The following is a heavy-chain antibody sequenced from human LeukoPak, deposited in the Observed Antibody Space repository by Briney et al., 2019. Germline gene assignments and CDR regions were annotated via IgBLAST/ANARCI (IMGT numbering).Heavy chain of an antibody. CDR1: GGTFSSYA. Sequence: SVKVSCKASGGTFSSYAISWVRQAPGQGLEWMGRIIPILGIANYAQKFQGRVTITADKSTSTAFMELSSLRSEDTAVYYCARVPTPNYYDSSGYYFDYWSQGTLVTVSS. J-gene: IGHJ4*02. D-gene: IGHD3-22*01. CDR3: ARVPTPNYYDSSGYYFDY. CDR2: IIPILGIA. V-gene: IGHV1-69*04.